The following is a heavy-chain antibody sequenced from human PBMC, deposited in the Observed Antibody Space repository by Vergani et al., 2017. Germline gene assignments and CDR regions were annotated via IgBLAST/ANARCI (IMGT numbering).Heavy chain of an antibody. V-gene: IGHV3-30*18. J-gene: IGHJ5*02. CDR1: GFTFSTYG. Sequence: QVQLVESGGGVVQPGRSLRLSCAASGFTFSTYGMHWVRQAPGKGLEWVAVISYHGSNKYYADSVKGRFTISRDNSKNTLDLQMNSLRTEDTAVYYCAKDRVTDGYSSSWDPDHWGQGTLVTVSS. CDR2: ISYHGSNK. CDR3: AKDRVTDGYSSSWDPDH. D-gene: IGHD6-13*01.